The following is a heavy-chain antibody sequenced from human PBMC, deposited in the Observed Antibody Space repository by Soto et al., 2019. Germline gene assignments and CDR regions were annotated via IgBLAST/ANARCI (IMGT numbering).Heavy chain of an antibody. Sequence: GASVKVSCKASGYTFTSYAMHWVRQAPGQRLEWMRWINAGNGNTKYSQKFQGRVTITRDTSASTAYMELSSLRSEDTAVYYCARGLNGYLHYFDYWGQGTPVTAPQ. CDR2: INAGNGNT. D-gene: IGHD5-18*01. J-gene: IGHJ4*02. V-gene: IGHV1-3*01. CDR1: GYTFTSYA. CDR3: ARGLNGYLHYFDY.